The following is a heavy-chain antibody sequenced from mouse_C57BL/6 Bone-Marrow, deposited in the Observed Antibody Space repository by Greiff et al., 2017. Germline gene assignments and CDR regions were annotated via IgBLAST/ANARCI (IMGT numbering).Heavy chain of an antibody. V-gene: IGHV1-50*01. J-gene: IGHJ4*01. CDR1: GYTFTSYW. Sequence: VQLQQPGAELVKPGASVKLSCKASGYTFTSYWMQWVKQRPGQGLEWIGEIDPSDSYTNYNQKFKGKATLTVDTSSSTAYMQLSSLTSEDSAVYYCASLGNYYAMDYWGQGTSVTVSS. D-gene: IGHD2-14*01. CDR2: IDPSDSYT. CDR3: ASLGNYYAMDY.